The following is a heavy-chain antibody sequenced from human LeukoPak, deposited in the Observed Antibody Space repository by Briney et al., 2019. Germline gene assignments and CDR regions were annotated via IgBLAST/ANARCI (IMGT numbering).Heavy chain of an antibody. J-gene: IGHJ4*02. D-gene: IGHD6-6*01. CDR2: INEDGSEK. V-gene: IGHV3-7*01. CDR1: GFTFTNYW. CDR3: ASSSYSSSSY. Sequence: PGGSLRLSCAASGFTFTNYWMIWVRQAPGKGLEWVANINEDGSEKYYVGSVEGRFTISRDNARNSAFLQMNSLRGDDTAMYYCASSSYSSSSYWGQGTLVTVSS.